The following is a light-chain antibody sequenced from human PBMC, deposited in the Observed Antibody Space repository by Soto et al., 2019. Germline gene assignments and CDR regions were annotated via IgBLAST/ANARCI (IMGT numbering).Light chain of an antibody. V-gene: IGLV1-44*01. CDR2: SNN. Sequence: QSVLTQPPSASGTPGQRVTLSCSGSSSNIGSNIVDWYQQLPGTAPKLLIYSNNQRPSGVPDRFSGSKSGTSASLAISGLQSEDEADYYCAALDDSLNGVVFGGGTKLTVL. CDR1: SSNIGSNI. CDR3: AALDDSLNGVV. J-gene: IGLJ2*01.